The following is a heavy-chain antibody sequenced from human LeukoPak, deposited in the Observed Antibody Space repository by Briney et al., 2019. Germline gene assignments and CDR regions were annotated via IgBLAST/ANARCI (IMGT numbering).Heavy chain of an antibody. V-gene: IGHV3-7*01. Sequence: GGSLRLSCAASGFTFSSYWMSWVRQAPGKGLEWVANIKQDGSEKYYVDSVKGRFTISRDNAKNSLYLQMNSLRAEDTAVYYCARDEIAVAGRYYYYYMDVWGKGTTVTVSS. CDR3: ARDEIAVAGRYYYYYMDV. D-gene: IGHD6-19*01. J-gene: IGHJ6*03. CDR1: GFTFSSYW. CDR2: IKQDGSEK.